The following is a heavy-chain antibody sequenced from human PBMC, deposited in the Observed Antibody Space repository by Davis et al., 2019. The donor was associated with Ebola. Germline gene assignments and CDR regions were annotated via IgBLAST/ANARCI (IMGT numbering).Heavy chain of an antibody. V-gene: IGHV4-39*07. CDR1: GGSISSSSYY. J-gene: IGHJ4*02. D-gene: IGHD6-13*01. CDR2: IYYSGST. Sequence: GSLRLSCTVSGGSISSSSYYWGWIRQPQGKGLEWNGSIYYSGSTYYNPSLKSRVAISIDTSKNEFYLKVTSVTAADTAVYYCALLPWRNSSWYIKYWGQGALVTVSS. CDR3: ALLPWRNSSWYIKY.